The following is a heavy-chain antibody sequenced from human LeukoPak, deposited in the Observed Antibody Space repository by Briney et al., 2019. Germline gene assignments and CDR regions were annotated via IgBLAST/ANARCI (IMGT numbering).Heavy chain of an antibody. CDR3: ARSIAARPGYYYYYMDV. D-gene: IGHD6-6*01. CDR2: IYYSGST. J-gene: IGHJ6*03. Sequence: PSETLSLTCAASGYSISSGYYWGWIRQPPGKGLEWIGYIYYSGSTYYNPSLKSRVTISVDTSKNQFSLKLSSVTAADTAVYYCARSIAARPGYYYYYMDVWGKGTTVTVSS. CDR1: GYSISSGYY. V-gene: IGHV4-38-2*01.